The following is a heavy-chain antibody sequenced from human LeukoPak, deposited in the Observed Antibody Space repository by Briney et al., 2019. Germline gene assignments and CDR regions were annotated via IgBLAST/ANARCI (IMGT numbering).Heavy chain of an antibody. D-gene: IGHD3-3*01. J-gene: IGHJ6*03. V-gene: IGHV4-4*07. CDR1: GGSISSYY. CDR3: AREWYDFWSGQPHMDV. Sequence: SETLSLTXTVSGGSISSYYWSWIRQPAGKGLEWIGRIYTSGSTNYNPSLKSRVTMSVDTSKNQFSLKLSSVTAADTAVYYCAREWYDFWSGQPHMDVWGKGTTVTVSS. CDR2: IYTSGST.